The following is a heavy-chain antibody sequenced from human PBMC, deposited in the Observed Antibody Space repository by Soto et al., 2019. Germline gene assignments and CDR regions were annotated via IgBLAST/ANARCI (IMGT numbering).Heavy chain of an antibody. D-gene: IGHD1-26*01. CDR1: GFTFSDHY. J-gene: IGHJ4*02. Sequence: EEQLVESGEGLVQPGGSLTLSCAVSGFTFSDHYMEWVRQAPGKGLEWVARSRNKAKSYTTDYAASVKGRFTVSRDLSMNSLYLQMNNLKTEDTAVYYCSRMEGGWGQGTLVTVSS. V-gene: IGHV3-72*01. CDR2: SRNKAKSYTT. CDR3: SRMEGG.